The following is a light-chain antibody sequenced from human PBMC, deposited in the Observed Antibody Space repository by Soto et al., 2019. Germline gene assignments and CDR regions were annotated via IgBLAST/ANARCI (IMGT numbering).Light chain of an antibody. Sequence: EIVMTQSPATLSVSPGGTATLSCRASQSVSSNLAWYQQKPGQAPRLLIYGASSRATGIPARFSGSGSGTEFPLTISSLQSEDFAVYFCQQYNSWPLTFGGGTKVEIK. J-gene: IGKJ4*01. CDR2: GAS. CDR1: QSVSSN. CDR3: QQYNSWPLT. V-gene: IGKV3D-15*01.